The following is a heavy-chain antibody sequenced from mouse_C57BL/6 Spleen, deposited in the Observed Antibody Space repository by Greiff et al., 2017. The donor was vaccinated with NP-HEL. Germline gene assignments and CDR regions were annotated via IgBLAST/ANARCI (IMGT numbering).Heavy chain of an antibody. D-gene: IGHD1-1*01. Sequence: EVMLVESGGGLVKPGGSLKLSCAASGFTFSSYAMSWVRQTPEKRLEWVATISDGGSYTYYPDNVKGRFTISRDNAKNNLYLQMSHLKSEDTAMYYCARDPFTTVVRYFDYWGQGTTLTVSS. CDR1: GFTFSSYA. J-gene: IGHJ2*01. V-gene: IGHV5-4*01. CDR3: ARDPFTTVVRYFDY. CDR2: ISDGGSYT.